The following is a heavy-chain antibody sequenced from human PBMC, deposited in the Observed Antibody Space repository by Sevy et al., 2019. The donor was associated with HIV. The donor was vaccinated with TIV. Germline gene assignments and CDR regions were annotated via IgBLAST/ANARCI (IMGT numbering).Heavy chain of an antibody. J-gene: IGHJ6*02. CDR1: GFTFSSYS. D-gene: IGHD2-15*01. Sequence: GGSLRLSCAASGFTFSSYSMNWVRQAPGKGLEWVSSISSSSSYIYYADSVKGRFTISRDNAKNSLYLQMNSLRAEDTAAYYCARERTTRNYYYYYGMDVWGQGTTVTVSS. CDR3: ARERTTRNYYYYYGMDV. V-gene: IGHV3-21*01. CDR2: ISSSSSYI.